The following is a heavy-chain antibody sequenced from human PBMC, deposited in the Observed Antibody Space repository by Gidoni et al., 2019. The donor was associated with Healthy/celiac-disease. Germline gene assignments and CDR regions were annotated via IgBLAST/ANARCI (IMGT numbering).Heavy chain of an antibody. D-gene: IGHD2-2*01. CDR3: ARLVCSSTSCYPATRSYYYYGMDV. V-gene: IGHV4-34*01. J-gene: IGHJ6*02. CDR1: GGSFSGSS. Sequence: QVQLQQWGAGLLKPSETLSLTCAVYGGSFSGSSWSWIRQPPGKGLEWIGEINHSGSTNYTPSLKSRVTISVDTSKNQFSLKLSSVTAADTAVYYCARLVCSSTSCYPATRSYYYYGMDVWGQGTTVTVSS. CDR2: INHSGST.